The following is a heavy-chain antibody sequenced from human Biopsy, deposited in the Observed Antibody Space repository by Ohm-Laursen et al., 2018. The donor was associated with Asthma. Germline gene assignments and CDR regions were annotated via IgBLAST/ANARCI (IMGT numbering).Heavy chain of an antibody. J-gene: IGHJ4*02. CDR1: GGTFNTYV. V-gene: IGHV1-69*13. D-gene: IGHD2-2*01. Sequence: SVKVSCKSLGGTFNTYVIGWVRQAPGQGLGWMGGINSVFGTTTYPQKLQDRVTITADDSTSTVYMELSSLRSEDTAVYYCARRAGSCISRTCYSLDFWGQGALVTVSS. CDR2: INSVFGTT. CDR3: ARRAGSCISRTCYSLDF.